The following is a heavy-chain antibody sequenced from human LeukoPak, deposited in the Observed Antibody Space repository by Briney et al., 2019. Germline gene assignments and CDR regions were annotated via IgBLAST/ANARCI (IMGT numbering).Heavy chain of an antibody. CDR3: ANSKFFDWFDC. V-gene: IGHV4-4*07. CDR2: ISTSGST. CDR1: GGSISSYY. D-gene: IGHD3-9*01. J-gene: IGHJ4*02. Sequence: SETLSLTCTVSGGSISSYYWSWIRQPAGKGLESIGHISTSGSTNYNPSLKSRVTISVDTSKNQFSLKLSSVTAADTAVYYCANSKFFDWFDCWGQGTLVTVSS.